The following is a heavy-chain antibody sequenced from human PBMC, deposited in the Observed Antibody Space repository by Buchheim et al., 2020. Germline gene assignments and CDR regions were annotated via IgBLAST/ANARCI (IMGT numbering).Heavy chain of an antibody. CDR2: ISGSGGST. J-gene: IGHJ5*02. Sequence: EVQLLESGGGLVQPGGSLRLSCAASGFTFSSYAMSWVRQAPGKGLEWVSAISGSGGSTYYADSVKGRFTISRDNSKNTLYLPMNSLRAEDTAVYYCASGEFGQWLVPNWFDPWGQGTL. D-gene: IGHD6-19*01. CDR3: ASGEFGQWLVPNWFDP. V-gene: IGHV3-23*01. CDR1: GFTFSSYA.